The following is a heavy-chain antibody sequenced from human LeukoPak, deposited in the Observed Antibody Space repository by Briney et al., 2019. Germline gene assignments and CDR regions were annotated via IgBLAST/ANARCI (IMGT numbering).Heavy chain of an antibody. V-gene: IGHV3-74*01. Sequence: PGGSLRLSCAASGFTFSSYWMHWVRQAPGKGLVWVSRINSDGSSTSYADSVKGRFTISRDNAKNTLYLQMNSLRAEDTAVYYCATHIVVVPAAMESWGQGTLVTVSS. CDR1: GFTFSSYW. D-gene: IGHD2-2*01. CDR2: INSDGSST. J-gene: IGHJ4*02. CDR3: ATHIVVVPAAMES.